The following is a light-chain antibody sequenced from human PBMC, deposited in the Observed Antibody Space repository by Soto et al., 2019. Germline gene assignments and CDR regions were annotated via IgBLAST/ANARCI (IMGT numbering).Light chain of an antibody. CDR1: QDISNS. CDR3: QQYENLIT. V-gene: IGKV1-33*01. Sequence: DIQMTQSPSSLSASVGDRVTITCQASQDISNSLNWYQQKPGKAPKLLIYDASNLEAGVPSRFIGSGSGPDFTLTTSSLQPEDFAPNSCQQYENLITFGQGTRLGIK. CDR2: DAS. J-gene: IGKJ5*01.